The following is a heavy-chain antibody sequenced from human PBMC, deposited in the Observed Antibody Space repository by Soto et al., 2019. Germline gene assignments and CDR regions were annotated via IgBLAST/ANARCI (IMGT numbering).Heavy chain of an antibody. V-gene: IGHV1-18*04. Sequence: ASVKVSCKASGYTFTSYGISWVRQAPGQGLEWMGWISAYNGNTNYAQKLQGRVTMTTDTSTSTAYMELRSLRSEDTAVYYCARDMGPYYDILTGYYKAPFDSWGQGTLVTVSS. D-gene: IGHD3-9*01. CDR1: GYTFTSYG. CDR2: ISAYNGNT. J-gene: IGHJ4*02. CDR3: ARDMGPYYDILTGYYKAPFDS.